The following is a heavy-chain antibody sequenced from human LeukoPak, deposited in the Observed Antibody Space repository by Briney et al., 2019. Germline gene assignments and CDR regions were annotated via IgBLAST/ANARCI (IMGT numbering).Heavy chain of an antibody. CDR2: FSVYNGDT. CDR3: GRVPSSTSGWYDWVVY. J-gene: IGHJ4*02. CDR1: GFTFTRYG. D-gene: IGHD6-13*01. Sequence: SVKVTRSSSGFTFTRYGNSWVREAPGPGLEWMGGFSVYNGDTKYEQKDQGRVAMATGTATSTAYMELRSLRSDDTAVYYCGRVPSSTSGWYDWVVYWGQGALVTVSS. V-gene: IGHV1-18*04.